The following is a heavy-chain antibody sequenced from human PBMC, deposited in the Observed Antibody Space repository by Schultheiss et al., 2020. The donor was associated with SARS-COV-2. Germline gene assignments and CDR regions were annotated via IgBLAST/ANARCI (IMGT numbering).Heavy chain of an antibody. D-gene: IGHD1-1*01. CDR2: IIPIFGTA. V-gene: IGHV1-69*05. CDR1: GYTFTSYA. Sequence: SVKVSCKASGYTFTSYAISWVRQAPGQGLEWMGGIIPIFGTANYAQKFQGRVTMTTDTSTSTAYMELSSLRSEDTAVYYCAIQLETSGYYYGMDVWGQGTTVTVSS. J-gene: IGHJ6*02. CDR3: AIQLETSGYYYGMDV.